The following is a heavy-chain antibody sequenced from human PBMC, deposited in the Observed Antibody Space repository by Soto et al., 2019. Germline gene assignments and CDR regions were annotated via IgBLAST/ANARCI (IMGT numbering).Heavy chain of an antibody. CDR3: TRGGTTRPQDYYYYYYGMDV. CDR1: GFTFGDYA. CDR2: IRSKAYGGTT. D-gene: IGHD1-26*01. V-gene: IGHV3-49*03. J-gene: IGHJ6*02. Sequence: GGSLRLSCTASGFTFGDYAMSWFRQAPGKGLEWVGFIRSKAYGGTTEYAASVKGRFTISRDDSKSIAYLQMNSLKTEDTAVYYCTRGGTTRPQDYYYYYYGMDVWGQGTTVTVSS.